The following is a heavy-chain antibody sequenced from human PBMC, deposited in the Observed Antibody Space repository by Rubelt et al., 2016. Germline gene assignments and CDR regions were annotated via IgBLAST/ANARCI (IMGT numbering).Heavy chain of an antibody. J-gene: IGHJ3*02. V-gene: IGHV1-18*04. CDR3: VRDFAGQSGDI. CDR1: GYTFTGYY. D-gene: IGHD3-10*01. Sequence: QVQLVQSGAEVKKPGASVKVSCKASGYTFTGYYMHWVRQAPGQGLEWMGWISAYNGNPNYALKLRGRVTMTRDTSTTTAYMELWSLRSDDTAVYYCVRDFAGQSGDIWGRGTLVTVSS. CDR2: ISAYNGNP.